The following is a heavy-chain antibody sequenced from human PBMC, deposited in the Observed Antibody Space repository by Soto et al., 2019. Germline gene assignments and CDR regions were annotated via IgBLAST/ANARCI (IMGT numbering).Heavy chain of an antibody. D-gene: IGHD2-15*01. Sequence: QVQLVQSGAEVKKPGSSVKVSCKASGGTFSSYAISWVRQAPGQGLEWMGGIIPIFGTANSAQKFQGRVTITADESTSTAYMELSSLRSEDTAVYYCARESRYCSGGSCYFLPGIDYWGQGTLVTVSS. CDR3: ARESRYCSGGSCYFLPGIDY. CDR2: IIPIFGTA. V-gene: IGHV1-69*12. CDR1: GGTFSSYA. J-gene: IGHJ4*02.